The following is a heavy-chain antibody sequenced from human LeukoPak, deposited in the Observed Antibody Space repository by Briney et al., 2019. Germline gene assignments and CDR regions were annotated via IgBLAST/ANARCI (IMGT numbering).Heavy chain of an antibody. D-gene: IGHD3-10*01. Sequence: SETLSLTCTVSGGSISSYYWSWIRQPPGKGLEWIGYIYYSGSTNYNPSFKSRVTISVDTSKNQFSLKLSSVTAADTAVYYCARHWPVVRGVIINAFDIWGQGTMVTVSS. CDR2: IYYSGST. CDR1: GGSISSYY. CDR3: ARHWPVVRGVIINAFDI. V-gene: IGHV4-59*08. J-gene: IGHJ3*02.